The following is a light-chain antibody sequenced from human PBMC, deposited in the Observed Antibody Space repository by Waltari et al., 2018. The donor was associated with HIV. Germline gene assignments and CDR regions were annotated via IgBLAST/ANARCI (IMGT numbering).Light chain of an antibody. CDR1: ASDIGRYNY. CDR2: DVN. CDR3: ASYTVNSTGV. V-gene: IGLV2-14*03. J-gene: IGLJ1*01. Sequence: QSALSQPASVSASPGQSVAISCPGSASDIGRYNYVSWYQQRPNKTPRLILFDVNNRPSGISDRFSGSKSGTTASLTISTVETDDEADYYCASYTVNSTGVFGSGTKLTVL.